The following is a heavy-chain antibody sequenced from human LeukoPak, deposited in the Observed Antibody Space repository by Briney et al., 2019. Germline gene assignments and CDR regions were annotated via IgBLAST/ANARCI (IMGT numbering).Heavy chain of an antibody. CDR1: GYTLTELS. CDR3: ASRRLVSLRFLEWLRFAFDI. D-gene: IGHD3-3*01. CDR2: FDPEDGET. V-gene: IGHV1-24*01. J-gene: IGHJ3*02. Sequence: ASVKVSCKVSGYTLTELSMHWVRQAPGKGLEWMGGFDPEDGETIYAQKFQGRVTMTEDTSTDTAYMELSSLRSEDTAVYYCASRRLVSLRFLEWLRFAFDIWGQGTMVTVSS.